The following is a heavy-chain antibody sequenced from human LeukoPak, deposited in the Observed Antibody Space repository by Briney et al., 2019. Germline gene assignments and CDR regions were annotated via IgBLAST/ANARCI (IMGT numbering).Heavy chain of an antibody. V-gene: IGHV3-23*01. CDR1: GFTFSSYA. J-gene: IGHJ4*02. CDR3: AKKDCSGGNCYPPRFDY. D-gene: IGHD2-15*01. CDR2: ISGSGGGT. Sequence: PGGSLRLSCAASGFTFSSYAMGWVRQAPGKGLEWVSAISGSGGGTYYADSVKGRFTISRDNSKNTLYLQMNSLRAEDTAVYYCAKKDCSGGNCYPPRFDYWGQGTLVTVSS.